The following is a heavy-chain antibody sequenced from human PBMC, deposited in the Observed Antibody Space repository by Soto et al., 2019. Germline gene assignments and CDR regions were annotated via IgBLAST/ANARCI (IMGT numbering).Heavy chain of an antibody. CDR1: GFTFRIYA. Sequence: QVQLVESGGGVVQPGRSQRLSCAASGFTFRIYAMHWVRQAPGKGLEWIGAISYDGNSEYYAESVEGRFTISRDNSMDTLFLQMNVLSPNDTAVYYCATNAGGHSYYYYYGMDVWGQGTTVTVSS. CDR2: ISYDGNSE. V-gene: IGHV3-30-3*01. D-gene: IGHD3-10*01. CDR3: ATNAGGHSYYYYYGMDV. J-gene: IGHJ6*02.